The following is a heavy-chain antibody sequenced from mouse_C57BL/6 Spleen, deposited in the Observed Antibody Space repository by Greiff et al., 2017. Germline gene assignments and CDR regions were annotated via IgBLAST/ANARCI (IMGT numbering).Heavy chain of an antibody. J-gene: IGHJ4*01. V-gene: IGHV2-3*01. D-gene: IGHD1-1*01. CDR1: GFSLTSYG. CDR3: AKPTTVVATSYYARDY. CDR2: IWGDGST. Sequence: VQGVESGPGLVAPSQSLSITCTVSGFSLTSYGVSWVRQPPGKGLEWLGVIWGDGSTNYHSALISRLSISKANSKSQVFLELNRLQTDDTATYYCAKPTTVVATSYYARDYWGQGTSVTVSS.